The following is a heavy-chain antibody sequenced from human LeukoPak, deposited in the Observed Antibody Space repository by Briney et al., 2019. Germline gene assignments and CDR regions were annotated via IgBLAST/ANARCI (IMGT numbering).Heavy chain of an antibody. D-gene: IGHD3-3*01. CDR2: ISGSRSSI. V-gene: IGHV3-48*03. J-gene: IGHJ4*02. CDR3: ARGPQKYEYYFDY. Sequence: GGSLRLSCAASGFTFSSYEMNWVRQAPGKGLEWVSYISGSRSSIYYADSVKGRFTISRDNAKNSLYLQMNSLRAEDTAVYYCARGPQKYEYYFDYWGQGTLVTVSS. CDR1: GFTFSSYE.